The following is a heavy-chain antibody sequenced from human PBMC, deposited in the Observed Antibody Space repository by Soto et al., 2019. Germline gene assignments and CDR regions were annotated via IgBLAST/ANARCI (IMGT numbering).Heavy chain of an antibody. CDR2: TKNKANSYTT. CDR3: AIEGAYPGPDFDY. D-gene: IGHD3-16*01. V-gene: IGHV3-72*01. J-gene: IGHJ4*02. CDR1: GFTFSDRY. Sequence: GGSLRLSCAASGFTFSDRYMDWVRQAPGKGLEWVGRTKNKANSYTTEYAASVKGRFTISRDDSRNSVYLQMNSLKTDDTAVYYCAIEGAYPGPDFDYWGQGTLVTVSS.